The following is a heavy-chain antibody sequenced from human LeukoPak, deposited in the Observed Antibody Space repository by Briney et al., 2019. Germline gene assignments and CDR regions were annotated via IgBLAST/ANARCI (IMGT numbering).Heavy chain of an antibody. Sequence: QPGGSLRLSCAASGFTFDDYAIHWVRLAPGGGLEWVSLISANGGSTYYAASVKGRFTISMDTSTNSFYLQMNSLRAEDTALYYCAKDMRRNRGVPADSWGQGT. CDR1: GFTFDDYA. V-gene: IGHV3-43*02. D-gene: IGHD2-8*02. CDR3: AKDMRRNRGVPADS. J-gene: IGHJ4*02. CDR2: ISANGGST.